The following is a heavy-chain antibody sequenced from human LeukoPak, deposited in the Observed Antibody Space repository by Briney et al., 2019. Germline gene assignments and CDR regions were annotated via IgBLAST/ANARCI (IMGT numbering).Heavy chain of an antibody. CDR1: GFTFSSYG. Sequence: PGGSLRLSCAASGFTFSSYGMHWVRQAPGKGLEWVAVIWYDGSNKYYADSVKGRFTISRDNSKNTLYLQMNSLRAEDTAVYYCARGGFRGTQDYWGQGTLVTVSS. J-gene: IGHJ4*02. V-gene: IGHV3-33*01. D-gene: IGHD3-10*01. CDR2: IWYDGSNK. CDR3: ARGGFRGTQDY.